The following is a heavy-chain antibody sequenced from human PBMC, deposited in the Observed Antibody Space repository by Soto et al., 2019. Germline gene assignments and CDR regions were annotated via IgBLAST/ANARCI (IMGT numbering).Heavy chain of an antibody. Sequence: GGSLRLSCAASGFTFSSYSMNWVRQAPGKGLEWVSSISSSSSYIYYADSVKGRFTISRDNAKNSLYLQMNSLRAEDTAVYYCARGDYYGSGSSRYYFDYWGQGTLVTVSS. J-gene: IGHJ4*02. CDR1: GFTFSSYS. CDR2: ISSSSSYI. V-gene: IGHV3-21*01. D-gene: IGHD3-10*01. CDR3: ARGDYYGSGSSRYYFDY.